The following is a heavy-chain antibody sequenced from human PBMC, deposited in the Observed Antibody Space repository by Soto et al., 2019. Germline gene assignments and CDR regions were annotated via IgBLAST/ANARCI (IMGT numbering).Heavy chain of an antibody. V-gene: IGHV5-51*01. CDR1: GYSFTSYW. D-gene: IGHD5-18*01. J-gene: IGHJ6*02. Sequence: PGESLKISCKGSGYSFTSYWIGWVRQMSGKGLEWMGIIYPGDSDTRYSPSFQGQVTISADKSISTAYLQWSSLKASDTAMYYCASLGYSYESGMDVWGQGTTVTVSS. CDR2: IYPGDSDT. CDR3: ASLGYSYESGMDV.